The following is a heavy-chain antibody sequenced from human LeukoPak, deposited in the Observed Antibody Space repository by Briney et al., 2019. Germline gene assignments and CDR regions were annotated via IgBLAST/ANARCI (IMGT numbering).Heavy chain of an antibody. Sequence: SETLSLTCAVSGASMNTHYWGWIRQPPGKGLEWIGYMLDTVTTKDNPSLKSRFTLSADTSKNQFSLRLTSVTAADTAVYYCATIKRGNIFGYFDFWGQGIPVTVSS. CDR1: GASMNTHY. J-gene: IGHJ4*02. CDR3: ATIKRGNIFGYFDF. CDR2: MLDTVTT. V-gene: IGHV4-59*11. D-gene: IGHD5-18*01.